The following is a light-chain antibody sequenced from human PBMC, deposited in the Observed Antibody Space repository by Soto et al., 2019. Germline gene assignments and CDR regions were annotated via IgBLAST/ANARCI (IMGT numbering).Light chain of an antibody. Sequence: EIVLTQSPATLSLSPGERATLSCRASQSVSSYLAWYQQKPGQAPRLLIYDASSRATGIPDRFSGSGSGTDFTLTISRLEPEDFTVYYCQQYGTLPTTFGPGTKVDI. J-gene: IGKJ3*01. CDR3: QQYGTLPTT. CDR1: QSVSSY. CDR2: DAS. V-gene: IGKV3-20*01.